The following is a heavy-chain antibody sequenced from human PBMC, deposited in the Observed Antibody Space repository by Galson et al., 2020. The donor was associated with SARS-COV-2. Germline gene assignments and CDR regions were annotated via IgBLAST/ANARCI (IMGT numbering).Heavy chain of an antibody. D-gene: IGHD2-15*01. J-gene: IGHJ4*02. CDR2: ISWNSGSI. Sequence: SLKISCAASGFTFDDYAMHWFRQAPGNGLEWVSGISWNSGSIGYADSGKGRFTISRDNAKNSLYLQMNSLRAEDTALYYCANWGASGRAYWGQGTLVTVSS. CDR1: GFTFDDYA. CDR3: ANWGASGRAY. V-gene: IGHV3-9*01.